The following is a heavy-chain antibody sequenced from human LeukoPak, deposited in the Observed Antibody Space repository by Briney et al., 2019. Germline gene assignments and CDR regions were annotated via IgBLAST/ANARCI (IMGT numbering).Heavy chain of an antibody. CDR3: ARRVSVRGYSSSWVDY. Sequence: GESLKISCKGSGYSFTSYWIGWVRQMPGKGLEWMGIIYPGDSDTRYSPSFQGQVTISADKSISTAYLRWSSLKASDTAMYYCARRVSVRGYSSSWVDYWGQGTLVTVSS. J-gene: IGHJ4*02. CDR1: GYSFTSYW. CDR2: IYPGDSDT. V-gene: IGHV5-51*01. D-gene: IGHD6-13*01.